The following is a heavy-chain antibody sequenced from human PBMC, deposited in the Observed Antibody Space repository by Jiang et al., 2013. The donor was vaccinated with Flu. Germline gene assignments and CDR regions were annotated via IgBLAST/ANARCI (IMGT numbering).Heavy chain of an antibody. CDR2: IIPIFGTA. D-gene: IGHD3-22*01. Sequence: SVKVSCKASGGTFSSYAISWVRQAPGQGLEWMGGIIPIFGTANYAQKFQGRVTITADKSTSTAYMELSSLRSEDTAVYYCARVRYYYDSSGYSFDYWGQGTLVTVSS. CDR3: ARVRYYYDSSGYSFDY. V-gene: IGHV1-69*06. CDR1: GGTFSSYA. J-gene: IGHJ4*02.